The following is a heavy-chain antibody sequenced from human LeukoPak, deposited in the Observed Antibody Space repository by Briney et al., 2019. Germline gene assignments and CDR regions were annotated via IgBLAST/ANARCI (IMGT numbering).Heavy chain of an antibody. V-gene: IGHV3-30*04. CDR3: ARGLRGLLDY. D-gene: IGHD3-10*01. CDR2: ISYDGSNK. J-gene: IGHJ4*02. CDR1: GFTFSSYA. Sequence: PGGSLRLSCAASGFTFSSYAMHWVRQAPGKGLEWVAVISYDGSNKYYADSVKGRFTISRDNSKNTLYLQMNSLRAEDTAVYCCARGLRGLLDYWGQGTLVTVSS.